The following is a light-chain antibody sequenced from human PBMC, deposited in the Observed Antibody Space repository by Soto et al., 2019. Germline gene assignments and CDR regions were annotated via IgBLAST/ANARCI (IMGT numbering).Light chain of an antibody. J-gene: IGKJ4*01. V-gene: IGKV3-20*01. CDR3: QQYVNAPLT. CDR1: QSVSRSS. CDR2: DVS. Sequence: EIVLTQSPRTLSLSPGERATLSCRASQSVSRSSVAWYQQKPGQAPRLLIYDVSGRATGIPDRFSGSGSGTDFTLTISRLEPEDSAVYYCQQYVNAPLTFGGGTKVEI.